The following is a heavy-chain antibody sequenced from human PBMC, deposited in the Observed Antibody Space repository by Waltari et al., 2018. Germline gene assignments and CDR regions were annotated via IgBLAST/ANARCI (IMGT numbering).Heavy chain of an antibody. V-gene: IGHV3-33*01. CDR1: GFTFSSYG. Sequence: QVQLVESGGGVVQPGRSLRLSCAASGFTFSSYGMHWVRQAPGKGLAWVAVIWYDGRNKYYADSVKGRFTISRDNSKNTLYLQMNSLRAEDTAVYYCARTRGTKYYYDSSGYYVYWGQGTLVTVSS. CDR2: IWYDGRNK. D-gene: IGHD3-22*01. CDR3: ARTRGTKYYYDSSGYYVY. J-gene: IGHJ4*02.